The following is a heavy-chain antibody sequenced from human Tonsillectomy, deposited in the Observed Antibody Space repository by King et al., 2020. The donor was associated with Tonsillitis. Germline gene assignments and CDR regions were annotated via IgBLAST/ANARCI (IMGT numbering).Heavy chain of an antibody. J-gene: IGHJ2*01. V-gene: IGHV3-21*01. D-gene: IGHD3-10*01. CDR2: INTGRSDR. CDR1: GFTFSSYS. CDR3: ARVGTMVRGVALWYVDL. Sequence: VQLVESGGGLVKPGGSLRLFCAASGFTFSSYSMSWVRQAPGKGLEGVSSINTGRSDRYFATSVKGRFTISRDNAKNSLYLQLNSLRAEDTALYYCARVGTMVRGVALWYVDLCGRGTLVTVSS.